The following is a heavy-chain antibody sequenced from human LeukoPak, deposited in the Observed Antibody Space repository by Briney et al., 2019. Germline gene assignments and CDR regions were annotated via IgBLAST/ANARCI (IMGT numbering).Heavy chain of an antibody. V-gene: IGHV1-46*01. CDR1: GYTFTSYY. Sequence: PGASVKVSCKASGYTFTSYYMHWVRQAPGQGLEWMGIINPSGGSTSYAQKFQGRVTMTRDTSTSTVYMELSSPRSEDTAVYYCARDWGDYYDSSGPSYPVGAFDIWGQGTMVTVSS. CDR3: ARDWGDYYDSSGPSYPVGAFDI. D-gene: IGHD3-22*01. J-gene: IGHJ3*02. CDR2: INPSGGST.